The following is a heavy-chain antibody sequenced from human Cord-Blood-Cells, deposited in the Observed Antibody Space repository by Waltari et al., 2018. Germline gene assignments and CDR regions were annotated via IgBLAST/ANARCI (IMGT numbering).Heavy chain of an antibody. V-gene: IGHV4-59*08. D-gene: IGHD1-26*01. J-gene: IGHJ4*02. Sequence: QVQLQESGPGLVKPSETLSLTCTVSGGSISSYDWRWIRQPPGKGLEWIGYIYYSGSTNYNPSLKSRVTISVDTSKNQFSLKLSSVTAADTAVYYCARRRQSGSYYYFDYWGQGTLVTVSS. CDR1: GGSISSYD. CDR2: IYYSGST. CDR3: ARRRQSGSYYYFDY.